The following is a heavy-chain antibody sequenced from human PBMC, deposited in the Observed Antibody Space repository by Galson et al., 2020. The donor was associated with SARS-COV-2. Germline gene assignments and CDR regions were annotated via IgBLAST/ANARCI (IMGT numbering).Heavy chain of an antibody. V-gene: IGHV3-9*01. D-gene: IGHD2-15*01. CDR2: ISWNSGSI. Sequence: GGSLRLSCAASGFTFDDYAMHWVRQAPGKGLEWVSGISWNSGSIGYADSVKGRFTISRDNAKNSLYLQMNSLRAEDTALYYCAKLALDTIVVYAFDIWGQGTMVTVSS. CDR1: GFTFDDYA. CDR3: AKLALDTIVVYAFDI. J-gene: IGHJ3*02.